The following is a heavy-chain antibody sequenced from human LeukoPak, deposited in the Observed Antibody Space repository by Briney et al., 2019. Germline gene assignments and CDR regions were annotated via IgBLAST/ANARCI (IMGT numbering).Heavy chain of an antibody. V-gene: IGHV4-61*02. Sequence: SETLSLTCTVSGGSISSGSYYWSWIRQPAGKGLEWIGRIYTSGSTNYNPSLKSRVTISVDTSKNQFSLKLSSVTAAATAVYYCARGPTGKQWLFLDYWGQGSLVTVSS. J-gene: IGHJ4*02. CDR1: GGSISSGSYY. CDR2: IYTSGST. CDR3: ARGPTGKQWLFLDY. D-gene: IGHD6-19*01.